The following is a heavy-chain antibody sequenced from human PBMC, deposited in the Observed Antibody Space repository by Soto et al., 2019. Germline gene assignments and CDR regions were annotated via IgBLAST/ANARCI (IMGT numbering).Heavy chain of an antibody. V-gene: IGHV3-48*01. CDR3: ARWVGGESLYLAY. J-gene: IGHJ1*01. Sequence: EVQLVESGGGLVQPGGSLRLSCAASGFTFSAYSMNWVRQSPGKGLEWVSDISSSSSNTYYADSVKGRFTISRYNAKNSLYLQMNSLRAEDTAVYHCARWVGGESLYLAYWGKGTLVTVSS. CDR2: ISSSSSNT. CDR1: GFTFSAYS. D-gene: IGHD2-15*01.